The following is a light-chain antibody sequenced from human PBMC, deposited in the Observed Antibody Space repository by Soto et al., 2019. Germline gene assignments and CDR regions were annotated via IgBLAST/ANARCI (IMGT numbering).Light chain of an antibody. CDR2: GAS. V-gene: IGKV3-20*01. J-gene: IGKJ3*01. Sequence: EIVLTQSPGTLSLSPVERATLSCRASQSVSSGYLAWYQQKPGQAPRLLIYGASSRATGIPDRFSGSGSGTDFTLTISRLEPEDFAVYYCQLYGSSSRTFGPGTKVDIK. CDR1: QSVSSGY. CDR3: QLYGSSSRT.